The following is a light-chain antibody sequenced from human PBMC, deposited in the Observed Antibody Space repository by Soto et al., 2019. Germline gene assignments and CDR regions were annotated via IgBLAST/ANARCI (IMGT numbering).Light chain of an antibody. V-gene: IGKV1-5*01. CDR1: ENIKNW. CDR2: DAS. CDR3: QQYDVHPKT. J-gene: IGKJ1*01. Sequence: DVQMTQSPSTLAASVGGRVTITCRASENIKNWLAWYQQTPGKAPKVLISDASRLETGVPSRFSGSGYGTDFTLTITSLQTDDFGTYHCQQYDVHPKTFGQGTKVDIQ.